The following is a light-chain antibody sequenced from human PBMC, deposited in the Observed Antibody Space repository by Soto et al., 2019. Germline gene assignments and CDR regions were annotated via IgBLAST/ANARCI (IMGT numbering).Light chain of an antibody. CDR1: QDISNY. V-gene: IGKV1-33*01. J-gene: IGKJ5*01. CDR3: QQYDNLPLT. CDR2: DAS. Sequence: DIQMTQSPSSLSASVGDRVTITCQASQDISNYLNWYQQKPGKAPKLLTYDASNLETGVRSMFSGSGSGTDFTVSISSRQPNEIATYYCQQYDNLPLTFGQGTRLEIK.